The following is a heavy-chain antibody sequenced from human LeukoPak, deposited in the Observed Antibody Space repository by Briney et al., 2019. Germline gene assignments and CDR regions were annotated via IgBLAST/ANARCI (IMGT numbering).Heavy chain of an antibody. Sequence: GGSLRLSCAASGFTFSDYYMSWIRQAPGKGLEWVSYISSSGSTIYYADSVKGRFTISRDNSKNTLYLQMNSLRAEDTAVYYCAKVWRESMVRGVTDYWGQGTLVTVSS. CDR2: ISSSGSTI. CDR1: GFTFSDYY. J-gene: IGHJ4*02. CDR3: AKVWRESMVRGVTDY. D-gene: IGHD3-10*01. V-gene: IGHV3-11*01.